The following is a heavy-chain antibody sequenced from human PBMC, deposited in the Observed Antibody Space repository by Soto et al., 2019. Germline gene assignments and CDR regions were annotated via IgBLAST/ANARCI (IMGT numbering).Heavy chain of an antibody. CDR1: GFTVSSNY. V-gene: IGHV3-66*01. Sequence: EVQLVESGGGLVQPGGSLRLSCAASGFTVSSNYMSWVRQAPGKGLEWVSVIYSGGTTDYADSVKGRFTISRYNSKNTLYLQMNSLRAEDTAVYYCARNGDSSDYRGWFDPWGQGTLVTVSS. CDR3: ARNGDSSDYRGWFDP. D-gene: IGHD3-22*01. CDR2: IYSGGTT. J-gene: IGHJ5*02.